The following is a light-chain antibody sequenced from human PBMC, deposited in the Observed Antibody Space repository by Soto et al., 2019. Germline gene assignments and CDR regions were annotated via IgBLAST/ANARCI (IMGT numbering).Light chain of an antibody. J-gene: IGLJ1*01. CDR2: TNN. V-gene: IGLV1-44*01. Sequence: LTQPPSASGTPGQRVTISCSGSSSNIGSNTVNWYQQLPGTAPKLLIYTNNQRPSGVPDRFSGSKSGTSASLAISGLQSEDEADYYCAAWDDSLNGLYVFGTGTKVTVL. CDR3: AAWDDSLNGLYV. CDR1: SSNIGSNT.